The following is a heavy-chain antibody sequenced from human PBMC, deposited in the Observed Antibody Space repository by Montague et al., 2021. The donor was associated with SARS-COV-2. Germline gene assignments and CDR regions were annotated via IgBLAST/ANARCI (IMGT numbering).Heavy chain of an antibody. Sequence: PALVKPTQTLTLTCTFSGFSLSTSGMCVSWIRQPPGKALEWLARXXWDDGKYYSTSLKTRLTISKDTSKNQVVLTMTNMDPVDTATYYCARMVAVTTSFDYWGQGTLVTVSS. D-gene: IGHD4-17*01. CDR2: XXWDDGK. J-gene: IGHJ4*02. CDR1: GFSLSTSGMC. V-gene: IGHV2-70*11. CDR3: ARMVAVTTSFDY.